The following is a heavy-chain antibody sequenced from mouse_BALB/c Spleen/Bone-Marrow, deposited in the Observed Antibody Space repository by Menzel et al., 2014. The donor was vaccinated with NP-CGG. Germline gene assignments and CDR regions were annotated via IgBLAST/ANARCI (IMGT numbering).Heavy chain of an antibody. CDR2: IDPANGNT. CDR1: GFNIKDTY. Sequence: EVKLQESGAELVKPGASVKLSCTASGFNIKDTYMHWVKQRPEQGLAWIGRIDPANGNTKYDPKFQGKATITADTSSNTAYLQLSSLTSEDTAVYYCASYYYGRYFDVWGAGTTVTVSS. CDR3: ASYYYGRYFDV. D-gene: IGHD1-1*01. J-gene: IGHJ1*01. V-gene: IGHV14-3*02.